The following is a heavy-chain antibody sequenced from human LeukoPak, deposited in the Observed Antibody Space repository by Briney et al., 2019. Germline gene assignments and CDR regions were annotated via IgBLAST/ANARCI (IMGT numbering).Heavy chain of an antibody. D-gene: IGHD6-6*01. V-gene: IGHV1-2*02. CDR2: INPNSGGT. Sequence: GASVEVSCKASGYTFTDYYMHWVRQAPGQGLECMGWINPNSGGTNFAQKFQGRVAMTRDTSISTAYLELGSLRSDDTAVYFCARARWQLVPYFDSWGQGTLVTVSS. CDR3: ARARWQLVPYFDS. J-gene: IGHJ4*02. CDR1: GYTFTDYY.